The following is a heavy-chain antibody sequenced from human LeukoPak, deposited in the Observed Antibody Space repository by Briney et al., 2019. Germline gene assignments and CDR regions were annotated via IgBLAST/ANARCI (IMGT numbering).Heavy chain of an antibody. V-gene: IGHV4-30-4*01. CDR2: IYYSGST. Sequence: SQTLSLTCTVSSGSISSGDYYWSWIRQPPGKGLEWIGYIYYSGSTYYNPSLKSRVTISADTSKNHFSLKLNSVTTADTAVYYCTRGAGWLIDYWGQGILVTVSS. CDR1: SGSISSGDYY. D-gene: IGHD3-16*01. CDR3: TRGAGWLIDY. J-gene: IGHJ4*02.